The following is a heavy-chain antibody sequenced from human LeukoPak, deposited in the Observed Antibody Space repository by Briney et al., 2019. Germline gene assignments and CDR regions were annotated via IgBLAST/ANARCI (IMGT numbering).Heavy chain of an antibody. D-gene: IGHD6-13*01. J-gene: IGHJ4*02. Sequence: GRSLRLSCAASGFTFSSSAMHWVRQAPDKGLEWVAVISYDGSNKYYADSVKGRFTISRDNSKNTLYLQMNSLRAEDTAVYYCAKELGIAAAAQGGYFDYWGQGTLVTVSS. CDR1: GFTFSSSA. V-gene: IGHV3-30-3*01. CDR3: AKELGIAAAAQGGYFDY. CDR2: ISYDGSNK.